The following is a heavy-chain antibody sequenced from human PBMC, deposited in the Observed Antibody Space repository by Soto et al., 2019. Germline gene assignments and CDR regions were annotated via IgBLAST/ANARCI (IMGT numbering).Heavy chain of an antibody. V-gene: IGHV3-30-3*01. J-gene: IGHJ4*02. CDR3: ARDRSGDWLRDPDY. CDR1: GFTFSSYT. D-gene: IGHD2-21*02. CDR2: ISSDGSNK. Sequence: QVQLVESGGGVVQPGRSLRLSCAASGFTFSSYTMHWVRQAPGKGLEWVALISSDGSNKYYADSVKGRFTISRDNSKNPLYLQMNSLRAEDTAVYYCARDRSGDWLRDPDYWGQGTLVTVSS.